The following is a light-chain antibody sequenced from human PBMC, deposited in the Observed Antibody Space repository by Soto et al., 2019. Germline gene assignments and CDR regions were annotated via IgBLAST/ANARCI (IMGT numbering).Light chain of an antibody. Sequence: QSALTQPASVSGSPGQSITISCTGTSSDVGGYNYVSWYQQHPGKAPKLMIYEVINRPSGVSNRFSGSRSGNTASLTISGLQVEDEADYYCTSHSSGSTYVFGTGTKVTVL. V-gene: IGLV2-14*01. J-gene: IGLJ1*01. CDR1: SSDVGGYNY. CDR2: EVI. CDR3: TSHSSGSTYV.